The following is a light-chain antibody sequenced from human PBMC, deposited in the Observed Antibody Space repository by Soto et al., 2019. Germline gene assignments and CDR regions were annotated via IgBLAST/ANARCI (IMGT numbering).Light chain of an antibody. CDR2: GAS. J-gene: IGKJ4*01. V-gene: IGKV3-15*01. CDR1: QSVSSN. Sequence: EIVMTQSPATLSMSPGERATLSCRASQSVSSNLAWYQQKPGQAPRLLIYGASTRATGIPARFGGSGSGTEFTLTISSLQSEDFAVYYCQQYNNWPPLTFGGGTKVEIK. CDR3: QQYNNWPPLT.